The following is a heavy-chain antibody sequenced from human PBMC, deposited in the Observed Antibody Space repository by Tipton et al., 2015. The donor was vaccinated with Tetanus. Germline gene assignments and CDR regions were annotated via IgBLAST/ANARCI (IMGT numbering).Heavy chain of an antibody. CDR2: VHYSGRT. J-gene: IGHJ3*02. CDR1: GGSIRSNSGY. V-gene: IGHV4-39*07. CDR3: ARIGWPQQNKPAFDI. Sequence: TLSLTCNVSGGSIRSNSGYWGWIRQSPGKGLDWIGFVHYSGRTNYSPSLRSRVSLSVDTSKNQFSLNLSSVTAADTAVYYCARIGWPQQNKPAFDIWGQGTMVTVSS. D-gene: IGHD6-19*01.